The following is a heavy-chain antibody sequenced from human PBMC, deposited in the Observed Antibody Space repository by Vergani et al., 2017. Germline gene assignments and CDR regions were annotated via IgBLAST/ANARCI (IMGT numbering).Heavy chain of an antibody. CDR1: GYSFTSYW. CDR3: ARLPGETVTTWWYFDL. V-gene: IGHV5-51*01. J-gene: IGHJ2*01. D-gene: IGHD4-17*01. Sequence: EVPLVPSGAEVKTPGESLKISCKGSGYSFTSYWIGWVRQMPGKGLEWMGIIYPGDSDTRYSPSFQGQVTISADKSISTAYLQWSSLKASDTAMYYCARLPGETVTTWWYFDLWGRGTLVTVSS. CDR2: IYPGDSDT.